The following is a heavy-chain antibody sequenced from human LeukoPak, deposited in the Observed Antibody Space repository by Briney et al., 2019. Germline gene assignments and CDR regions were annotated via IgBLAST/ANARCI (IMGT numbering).Heavy chain of an antibody. CDR2: ITPEGRRM. D-gene: IGHD3-9*01. Sequence: GGSLRLSCAASGFTFSGHWMHWARQRPGKGLEWVANITPEGRRMNYADSVRGRFTISRDNAKNSPSLQMSSLRVEDTAVYYCVRDADWAFNYWGQGTLVTVSS. CDR3: VRDADWAFNY. J-gene: IGHJ4*02. CDR1: GFTFSGHW. V-gene: IGHV3-7*03.